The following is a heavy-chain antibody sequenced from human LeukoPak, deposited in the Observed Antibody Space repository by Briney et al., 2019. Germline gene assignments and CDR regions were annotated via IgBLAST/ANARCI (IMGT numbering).Heavy chain of an antibody. V-gene: IGHV4-59*01. CDR1: GGSISSYY. CDR2: IYYSGST. J-gene: IGHJ4*02. Sequence: PSETLSLTCTVSGGSISSYYWSWIRQPPGKGLEWIGYIYYSGSTNYNPSLKSRVTISVDTSKNQFSLKLNSVTAADTTVYYCARRKGGSSSDEYYFDYWGQGTLVTVSS. CDR3: ARRKGGSSSDEYYFDY. D-gene: IGHD6-6*01.